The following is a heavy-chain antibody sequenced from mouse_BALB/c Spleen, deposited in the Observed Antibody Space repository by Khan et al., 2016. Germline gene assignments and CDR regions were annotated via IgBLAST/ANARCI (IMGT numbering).Heavy chain of an antibody. D-gene: IGHD3-2*02. CDR2: IKPYSGES. CDR1: GYAFTNYG. Sequence: QIQLVQSGPELKKPGETVKISCKASGYAFTNYGMNWVKQAPGKGLKWMGWIKPYSGESTYADDFQGRFAFSLETSASTAYLQINSLRNEDMATYYCARRRLLALSSPMDYWGQGTSVTGSS. J-gene: IGHJ4*01. V-gene: IGHV9-1*02. CDR3: ARRRLLALSSPMDY.